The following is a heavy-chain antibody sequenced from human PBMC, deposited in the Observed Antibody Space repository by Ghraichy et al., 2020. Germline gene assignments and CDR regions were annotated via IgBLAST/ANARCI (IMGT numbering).Heavy chain of an antibody. D-gene: IGHD3/OR15-3a*01. CDR3: ARDPDYDFWNGYTSLDV. V-gene: IGHV3-23*01. CDR2: ISAGGDRR. J-gene: IGHJ6*04. CDR1: GITGSTQA. Sequence: GGSLRLSCAVSGITGSTQAVTWVRQAPGQGLQWVSTISAGGDRRYADSLEVRFTVSRDKSKNTVNLQMNFLRAEDTAVYYCARDPDYDFWNGYTSLDVWGTGMTVTVST.